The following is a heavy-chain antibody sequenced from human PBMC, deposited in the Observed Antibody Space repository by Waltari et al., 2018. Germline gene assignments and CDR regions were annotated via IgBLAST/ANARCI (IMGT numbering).Heavy chain of an antibody. CDR1: GYTFTDYF. Sequence: QVQLVQSGAEVQKPGASVKVSCQASGYTFTDYFRHWLRQAPGQGLEWMGWINPNSGGTNYGWKFQGRVTMTRDTSISTAYMELSRLRSDDTAVYFCARDTLAATSEYFQNWGQGTLVTVSS. V-gene: IGHV1-2*02. CDR2: INPNSGGT. CDR3: ARDTLAATSEYFQN. J-gene: IGHJ1*01. D-gene: IGHD6-25*01.